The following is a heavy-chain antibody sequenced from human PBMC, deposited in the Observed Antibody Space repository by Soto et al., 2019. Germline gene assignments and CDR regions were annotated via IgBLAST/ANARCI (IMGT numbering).Heavy chain of an antibody. Sequence: ASVKVSCKASGYSFTDYHIHWVRQAPGQGLERLGRINPKSGGTSTAQKFQGWVTMTRDRSISTVYMELTRLRSDDTAVYFCARGHSTDCSNGVCSFFYNHEMDVWGQGTTVTVSS. D-gene: IGHD2-8*01. V-gene: IGHV1-2*04. CDR2: INPKSGGT. CDR1: GYSFTDYH. J-gene: IGHJ6*02. CDR3: ARGHSTDCSNGVCSFFYNHEMDV.